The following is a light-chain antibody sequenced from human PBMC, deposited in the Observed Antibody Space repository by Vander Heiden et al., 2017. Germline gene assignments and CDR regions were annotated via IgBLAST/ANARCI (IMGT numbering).Light chain of an antibody. CDR3: HQRSTWPRG. J-gene: IGKJ3*01. CDR1: QSVSSY. Sequence: IVLTQSPATVSLSPGERATLSCRTSQSVSSYLAWYQQKPGHAPRLLIYDASIRASRILARFRRRASLTAFTLTMSSLVLEDFAVYYCHQRSTWPRGFGHGTKVDIK. V-gene: IGKV3-11*01. CDR2: DAS.